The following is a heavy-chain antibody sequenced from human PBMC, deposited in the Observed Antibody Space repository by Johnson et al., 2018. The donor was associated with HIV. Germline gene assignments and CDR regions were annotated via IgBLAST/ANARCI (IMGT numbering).Heavy chain of an antibody. CDR1: GFTFSSYA. CDR3: VRETRDDAFDI. D-gene: IGHD4-11*01. V-gene: IGHV3-7*05. CDR2: INQDASEK. Sequence: VQLVESGGGVVQPGRSLRLSCAASGFTFSSYAMHWVRQAPGKGLEWVANINQDASEKSYVDSVKCRFTISRDNANNSLSLQMSGLRADDTAVYYCVRETRDDAFDIWGQGTMVTVSS. J-gene: IGHJ3*02.